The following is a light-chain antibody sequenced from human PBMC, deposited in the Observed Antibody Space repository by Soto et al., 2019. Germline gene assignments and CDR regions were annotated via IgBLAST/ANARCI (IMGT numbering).Light chain of an antibody. CDR1: QSVDIY. CDR2: DAT. CDR3: QQSTYWPPT. Sequence: EIVFTQSPTTVSLSHGERATLSCRASQSVDIYLCWLQQQPGQAPRLLYCDATNAATSTPARCSSSGSRTDFTLTTSSLQHEFVTVYCHQQSTYWPPTFGPGTKVDIK. V-gene: IGKV3-11*01. J-gene: IGKJ1*01.